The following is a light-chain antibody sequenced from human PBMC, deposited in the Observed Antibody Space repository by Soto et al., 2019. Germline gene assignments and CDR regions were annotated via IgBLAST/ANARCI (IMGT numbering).Light chain of an antibody. J-gene: IGKJ2*01. V-gene: IGKV3-20*01. Sequence: EIVLTQSPGTLSLSPGERATLSCRASQSVSSSYLAWYQQKPGQAPRLLIYGASSRATGIPDRFGGSGSGTDFTLTISRLEPEDFAVYYCQYHSNSFQTFGQGTKLEIK. CDR1: QSVSSSY. CDR2: GAS. CDR3: QYHSNSFQT.